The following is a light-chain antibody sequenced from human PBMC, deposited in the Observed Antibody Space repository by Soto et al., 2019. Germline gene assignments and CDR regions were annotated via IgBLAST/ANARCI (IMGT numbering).Light chain of an antibody. CDR3: QSYDSSLSGYV. CDR1: SSNIGGTNY. Sequence: QSALTQPPSASRTPGQRVFISCSGSSSNIGGTNYAYWYQQLPGTAPKLLIYGNNNRPSGVPARFSGSKSGTSASLAIAGLQAEDEGDYYCQSYDSSLSGYVFGTGTKVTVL. J-gene: IGLJ1*01. CDR2: GNN. V-gene: IGLV1-40*01.